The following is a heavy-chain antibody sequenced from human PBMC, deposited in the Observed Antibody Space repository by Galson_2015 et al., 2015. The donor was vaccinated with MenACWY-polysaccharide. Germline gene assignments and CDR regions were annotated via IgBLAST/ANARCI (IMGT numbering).Heavy chain of an antibody. Sequence: HSGSAYYNASLKSRVTISVDTSKNQFSLKLSSVTAADTAIYYCARAGRTDIVVVGYGWGFDYWGQGALVTVSS. CDR3: ARAGRTDIVVVGYGWGFDY. CDR2: HSGSA. J-gene: IGHJ4*02. V-gene: IGHV4-30-2*04. D-gene: IGHD2-2*01.